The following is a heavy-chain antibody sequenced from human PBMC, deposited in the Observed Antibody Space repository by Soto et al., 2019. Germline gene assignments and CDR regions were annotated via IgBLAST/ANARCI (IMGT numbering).Heavy chain of an antibody. CDR3: AKAVAYSYVLDV. CDR1: GFTFSNYD. J-gene: IGHJ6*02. V-gene: IGHV3-23*01. D-gene: IGHD5-18*01. CDR2: ISGSGGRT. Sequence: EVQLWESGGGLVQPGGSLRLSCATSGFTFSNYDMNWVRQAPGKGLEWVSGISGSGGRTYYADSVKGRFTISRDTSKSTLVLQMNSLRAEDTAVYYCAKAVAYSYVLDVWGQGTTVTVSS.